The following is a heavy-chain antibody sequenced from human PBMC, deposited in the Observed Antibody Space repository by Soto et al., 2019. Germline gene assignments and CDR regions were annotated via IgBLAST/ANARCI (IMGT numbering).Heavy chain of an antibody. D-gene: IGHD3-10*01. CDR2: CYYSGAT. V-gene: IGHV4-39*01. CDR1: GASMHGGSYY. Sequence: PSETLSLTCTVSGASMHGGSYYYGWIRRPPGKGLEWIGSCYYSGATYYNPSLKSRVTISVDTSKNQFSLKLDSVTAADTAMYYCASYSRPYYGNDYWGQGTLVTVSS. J-gene: IGHJ4*02. CDR3: ASYSRPYYGNDY.